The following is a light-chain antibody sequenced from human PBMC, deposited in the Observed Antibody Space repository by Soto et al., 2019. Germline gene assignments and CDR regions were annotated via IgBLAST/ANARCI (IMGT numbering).Light chain of an antibody. CDR3: QSYDSSLSGRYV. Sequence: QSVLTQPPSVSGAPGQRVTISCTGSNSKNVACYDVHWYQHLPGTAPKLLIYGNSNRPSVVPDRFSGSKSGTSASLAITGLQAEDEADYYCQSYDSSLSGRYVFGTGTKVTVL. CDR2: GNS. CDR1: NSKNVACYD. J-gene: IGLJ1*01. V-gene: IGLV1-40*01.